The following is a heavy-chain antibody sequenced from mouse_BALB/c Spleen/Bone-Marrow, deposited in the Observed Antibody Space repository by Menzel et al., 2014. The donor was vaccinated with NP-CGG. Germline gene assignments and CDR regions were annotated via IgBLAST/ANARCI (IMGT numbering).Heavy chain of an antibody. CDR1: GYTFTDYA. CDR3: ARSGKVRNAMDY. CDR2: ISGYYGDA. J-gene: IGHJ4*01. D-gene: IGHD2-14*01. Sequence: QVQLQQSGAELVRPGVSVKISCKGSGYTFTDYAIHWVKQSHAKSLEWIGLISGYYGDAIYNQKFKGKATMTVDKSSRTAYVDLARLTSEDSAIYYCARSGKVRNAMDYWGQGTSVTVSS. V-gene: IGHV1-67*01.